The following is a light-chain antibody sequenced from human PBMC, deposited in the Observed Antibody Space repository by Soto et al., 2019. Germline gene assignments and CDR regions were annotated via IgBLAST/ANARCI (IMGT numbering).Light chain of an antibody. CDR1: SRDVGAYNF. CDR3: SSYAAINNLWV. V-gene: IGLV2-14*03. J-gene: IGLJ3*02. CDR2: DIT. Sequence: QSALTQPASVSGSPGQSVTISCTGISRDVGAYNFVSWYQQHPGRAPKLIIYDITYRPSRVSSRFSGSRSGSTASLTISGLQAEDEADYYCSSYAAINNLWVFGGGTKLTVL.